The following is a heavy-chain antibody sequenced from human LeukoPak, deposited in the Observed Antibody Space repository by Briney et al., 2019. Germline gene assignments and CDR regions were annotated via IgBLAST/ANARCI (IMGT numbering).Heavy chain of an antibody. CDR1: GGSISSSSYY. CDR2: IYYSGST. CDR3: ARVDFWSAYFFDF. V-gene: IGHV4-39*07. Sequence: PSETLSLTCTVSGGSISSSSYYWGWIRQPPGKGLEWIGSIYYSGSTYYNPSLKSRVTISVDTSKNQFSLKLSSVTAADTAVYYCARVDFWSAYFFDFWGQGTLVTVSS. J-gene: IGHJ4*02. D-gene: IGHD3-3*01.